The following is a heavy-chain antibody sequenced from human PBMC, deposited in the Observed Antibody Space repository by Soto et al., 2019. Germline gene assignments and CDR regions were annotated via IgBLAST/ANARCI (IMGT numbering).Heavy chain of an antibody. V-gene: IGHV1-69*13. CDR3: ASSRVLRFLEWLSAYGMDV. D-gene: IGHD3-3*01. Sequence: SVKVSCKASGGTFSSYAISWVRQAPGQGLEWMGGIIPIFGTANYAQKFQGRVTITADESTSTAYMELSSLRSEDTAVYYCASSRVLRFLEWLSAYGMDVWGQGTTVTVSS. J-gene: IGHJ6*02. CDR1: GGTFSSYA. CDR2: IIPIFGTA.